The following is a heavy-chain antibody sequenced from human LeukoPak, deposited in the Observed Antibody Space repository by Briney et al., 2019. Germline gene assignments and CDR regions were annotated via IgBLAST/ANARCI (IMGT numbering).Heavy chain of an antibody. CDR2: ISDSGGST. J-gene: IGHJ4*02. Sequence: PGGSLRLSCAASGFTFSSYAMSWVRQAPGKGLEWVSAISDSGGSTYYADSVKGRFTISRDNAKNSLHLQMHSLRAEDTAVYYCVRDNPRCCGVVPANIDDYWGQGTLVTVSS. CDR1: GFTFSSYA. D-gene: IGHD2-15*01. CDR3: VRDNPRCCGVVPANIDDY. V-gene: IGHV3-23*01.